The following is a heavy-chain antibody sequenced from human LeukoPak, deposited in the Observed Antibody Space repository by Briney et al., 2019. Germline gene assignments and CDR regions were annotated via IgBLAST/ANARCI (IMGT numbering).Heavy chain of an antibody. CDR3: ARGRYGSGSYYNLFDY. CDR2: ISAYNGNT. J-gene: IGHJ4*02. V-gene: IGHV1-18*01. D-gene: IGHD3-10*01. Sequence: ASVKVSCKASGYTFTSYGISWVRQAPGQGLEWIGWISAYNGNTNYAQKLQGRVTMTTDTSTSTAYMELRSLRSDDTAVYYCARGRYGSGSYYNLFDYWGQGTLVTVSS. CDR1: GYTFTSYG.